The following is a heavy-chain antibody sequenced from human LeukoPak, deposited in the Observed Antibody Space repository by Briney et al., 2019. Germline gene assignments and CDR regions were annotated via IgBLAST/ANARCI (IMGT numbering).Heavy chain of an antibody. CDR2: IIPKLGTV. D-gene: IGHD3-3*01. CDR3: AGSRGLRFMECPL. V-gene: IGHV1-69*05. Sequence: VKVSCKPSGGIFSNHAIAWVRQAPGQGLEWMGGIIPKLGTVKYAEKFQGRVTITTDESSSTVYMEMSSLTSEDTAMFYCAGSRGLRFMECPLWGQGTMVIVSS. CDR1: GGIFSNHA. J-gene: IGHJ3*01.